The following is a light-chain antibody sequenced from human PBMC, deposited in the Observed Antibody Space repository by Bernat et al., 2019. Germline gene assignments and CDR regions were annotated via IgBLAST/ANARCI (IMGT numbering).Light chain of an antibody. V-gene: IGLV2-11*01. CDR2: DVT. CDR3: CSYAGSFSWV. CDR1: SSDVGSYNY. Sequence: QSALTQPRSVSGSPGQSVTISCTGTSSDVGSYNYVSWYQQYPGKAPRVMVYDVTKRPSGVPDPFSGSKSGNTASLTIAGLQDEDEADYYCCSYAGSFSWVFGGGTKLTVL. J-gene: IGLJ3*02.